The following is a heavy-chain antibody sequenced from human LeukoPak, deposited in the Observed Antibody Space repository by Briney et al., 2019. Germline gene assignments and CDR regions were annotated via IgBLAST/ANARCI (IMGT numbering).Heavy chain of an antibody. CDR1: GFAFSYDW. J-gene: IGHJ3*02. CDR3: ARAATIFGVATDVFDI. D-gene: IGHD3-3*01. CDR2: INSDGRST. Sequence: GGSLRLSCAAPGFAFSYDWMHWVRQAPGKGLVWVSRINSDGRSTNYADSVKGRFTISRDNAKSTLYLQTNSLRVEDTAVYYCARAATIFGVATDVFDIWGQGTMVTVSS. V-gene: IGHV3-74*01.